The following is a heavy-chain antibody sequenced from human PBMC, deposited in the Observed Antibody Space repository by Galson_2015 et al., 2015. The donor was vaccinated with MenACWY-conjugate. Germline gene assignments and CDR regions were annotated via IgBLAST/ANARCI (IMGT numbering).Heavy chain of an antibody. V-gene: IGHV4-39*07. CDR1: GGSIKSRTYY. Sequence: ETLSLTCTVSGGSIKSRTYYWGWIRQPPGKGLAWIGNIYHTGNTYYNPSLKSRVTISVDTSKNQFSLNLRSVTAADTAMYYCASDYGGAPGKYWGQGTTVTVSS. D-gene: IGHD2-21*01. CDR3: ASDYGGAPGKY. J-gene: IGHJ4*02. CDR2: IYHTGNT.